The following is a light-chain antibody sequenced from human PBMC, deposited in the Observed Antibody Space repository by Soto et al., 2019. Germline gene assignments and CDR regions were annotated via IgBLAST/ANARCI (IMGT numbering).Light chain of an antibody. CDR1: QSISGSY. J-gene: IGKJ4*01. CDR3: QQYGSSPLT. Sequence: ETVLTQSPGTLSLSPGERASLSCRASQSISGSYLAWYQQKPGQAPMLLIYDASSRATGIPDRFSGSGSGTDFILTISRLEPEDFAVYYCQQYGSSPLTFGGGTKVEIK. CDR2: DAS. V-gene: IGKV3-20*01.